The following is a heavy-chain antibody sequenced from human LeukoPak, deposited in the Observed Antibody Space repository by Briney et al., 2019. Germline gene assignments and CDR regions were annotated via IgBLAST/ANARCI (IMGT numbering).Heavy chain of an antibody. Sequence: ASVKVSCKASGYTFTSYDINWVRRATGQGLEWMGWMNPNSGNTGYAQKFQGRVTMTRNTSISTAYMELSSLRSEDTAVYYCARALRITMVRGVIGHWGQGTLVTVSS. V-gene: IGHV1-8*01. CDR1: GYTFTSYD. J-gene: IGHJ4*02. D-gene: IGHD3-10*01. CDR3: ARALRITMVRGVIGH. CDR2: MNPNSGNT.